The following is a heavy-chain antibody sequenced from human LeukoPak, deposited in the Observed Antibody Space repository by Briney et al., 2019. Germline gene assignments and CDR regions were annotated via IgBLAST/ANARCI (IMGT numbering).Heavy chain of an antibody. CDR2: ISYDGSNK. J-gene: IGHJ1*01. D-gene: IGHD3-10*01. CDR1: GFTFSSYA. V-gene: IGHV3-30-3*01. CDR3: ARDLTPYGSGSYKGHFQH. Sequence: GRSLRLSCAASGFTFSSYAMHWVRHAPGKGLEWVAVISYDGSNKYYADSVKGRFTISRDNSKNTLYLQMNSLRAEDTAVYYCARDLTPYGSGSYKGHFQHWGQGTLVTVSS.